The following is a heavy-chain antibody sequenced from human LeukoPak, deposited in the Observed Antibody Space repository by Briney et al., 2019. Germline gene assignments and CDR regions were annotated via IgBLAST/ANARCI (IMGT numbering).Heavy chain of an antibody. J-gene: IGHJ3*02. V-gene: IGHV4-4*07. CDR1: GGSISSYY. D-gene: IGHD3-10*01. CDR3: ARDLLWFGELSRVAFDI. Sequence: PSETLSLTCTVSGGSISSYYWSWIRQPAGKGLEWIGRIYTSGSTNYNPSLKSRVTMSVDTSKNQFSLKLSSVTAADTAVYYCARDLLWFGELSRVAFDIWGQGTMVTVSS. CDR2: IYTSGST.